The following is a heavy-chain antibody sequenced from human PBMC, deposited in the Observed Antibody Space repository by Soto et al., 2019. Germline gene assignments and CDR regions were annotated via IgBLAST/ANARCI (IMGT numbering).Heavy chain of an antibody. CDR1: GYSISRSTW. J-gene: IGHJ4*02. V-gene: IGHV4-28*01. D-gene: IGHD3-16*01. Sequence: QVQLQESGPGLVKPSNTLSLTCAVSGYSISRSTWWAWIRQPPGKGLEWIGYIFYRGTTYYNPSLKSRVTMSVDTSKNQFSLKLSSVTAVDTAVYYCARTLGGVYGFDYWGQGTLVTVSS. CDR2: IFYRGTT. CDR3: ARTLGGVYGFDY.